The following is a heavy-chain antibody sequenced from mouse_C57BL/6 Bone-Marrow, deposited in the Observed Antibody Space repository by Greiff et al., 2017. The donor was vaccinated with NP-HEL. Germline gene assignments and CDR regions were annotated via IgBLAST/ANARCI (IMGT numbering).Heavy chain of an antibody. CDR1: GYTFTSYW. V-gene: IGHV1-69*01. Sequence: QVQLQQPGAELVMPGASVKLSCKASGYTFTSYWMHWVKQRPGQGLEWIGEIVPSDSYTNYNQKFKGKSTLPVDKSSSTAYMQLSSLTSEDSAVDDCARRDGSSPFAYWGQGTLVTVSA. CDR3: ARRDGSSPFAY. D-gene: IGHD1-1*01. J-gene: IGHJ3*01. CDR2: IVPSDSYT.